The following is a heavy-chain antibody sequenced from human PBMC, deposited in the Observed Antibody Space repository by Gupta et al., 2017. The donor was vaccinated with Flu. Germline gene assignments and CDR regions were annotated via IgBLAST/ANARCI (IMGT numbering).Heavy chain of an antibody. CDR1: GGSFSGYY. CDR2: INHSGST. D-gene: IGHD3-22*01. J-gene: IGHJ4*02. CDR3: ARGLRRHYYDSSGYAFDY. Sequence: QVQLQQWGAGLLKPSETLSLTCAVYGGSFSGYYWRWIRQPPGKGLEWIGEINHSGSTNYNPSLKSRVTISVDTSKNQFSLKLSSVTAADTAVYYCARGLRRHYYDSSGYAFDYWGQGTLVTVSS. V-gene: IGHV4-34*01.